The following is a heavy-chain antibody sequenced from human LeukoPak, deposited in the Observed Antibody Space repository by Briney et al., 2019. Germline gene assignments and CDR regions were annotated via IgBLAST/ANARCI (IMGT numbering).Heavy chain of an antibody. J-gene: IGHJ4*02. CDR2: ISGSGGST. V-gene: IGHV3-23*01. Sequence: PGGSLRPSCAASGFTFSSYAMSWVRQAPGKGLEWVSAISGSGGSTYYADSVKGRFTISRDNSKNTLYLQMNSLRAEDTAIYYCARDPRIYCTNGICRDDYFDNWGQGTLVTVSS. CDR3: ARDPRIYCTNGICRDDYFDN. CDR1: GFTFSSYA. D-gene: IGHD2-8*01.